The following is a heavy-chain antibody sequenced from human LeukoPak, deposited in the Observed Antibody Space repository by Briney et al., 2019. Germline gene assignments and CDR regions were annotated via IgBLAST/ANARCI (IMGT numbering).Heavy chain of an antibody. D-gene: IGHD3-3*01. CDR1: GDTFTTYD. J-gene: IGHJ6*03. CDR3: ARAITIFDYYYMDV. Sequence: GASVKVSCNISGDTFTTYDINWVRQATGQGLEWMGWMNPKSGNTVYAQEFQGRLTLTRDISISTAYMELSSLRSEDTAVYFCARAITIFDYYYMDVWGKGTTVTVSS. V-gene: IGHV1-8*01. CDR2: MNPKSGNT.